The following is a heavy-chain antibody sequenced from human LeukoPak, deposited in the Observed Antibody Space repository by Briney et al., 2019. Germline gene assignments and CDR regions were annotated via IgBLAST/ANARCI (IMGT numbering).Heavy chain of an antibody. CDR3: ARGLGGFGVAWELVRYFDY. J-gene: IGHJ4*02. V-gene: IGHV4-4*02. D-gene: IGHD3-3*01. CDR2: IYHSGST. Sequence: SGTLSLTCAVSGGSISSSNWWSWVRQPPGKGLEWIGEIYHSGSTNYNPSLKSRVTISVDTSKNQFSLKLNSVTAADTAVYYCARGLGGFGVAWELVRYFDYWGQGTLVTVSS. CDR1: GGSISSSNW.